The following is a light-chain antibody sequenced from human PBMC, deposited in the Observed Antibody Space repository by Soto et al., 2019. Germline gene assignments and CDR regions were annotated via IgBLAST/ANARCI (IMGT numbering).Light chain of an antibody. V-gene: IGKV1-5*01. J-gene: IGKJ1*01. Sequence: DIQMTQSPSTLSASVGARVTITCRASQSIGNKLAWYQQKPGKAPKLLIYDASSVGSGVPSRFSGSGSGTEFTLTISSLQPDDFAIYYCQQYHNYWTFGQGTTVEIK. CDR2: DAS. CDR1: QSIGNK. CDR3: QQYHNYWT.